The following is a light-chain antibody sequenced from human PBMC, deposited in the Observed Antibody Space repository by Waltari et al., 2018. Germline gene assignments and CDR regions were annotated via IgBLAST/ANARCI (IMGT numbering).Light chain of an antibody. CDR3: CSCPGTNTLGV. CDR2: DVT. V-gene: IGLV2-8*01. Sequence: QSALTQPPSASGSPGQSVTISCTGPSSDVGGYDHVPWYQQPPGKAPILIIYDVTNRPSGVPDRFSGSKSCTTASLAVSGLQAEAEADYYCCSCPGTNTLGVFGGGTTLTVL. J-gene: IGLJ3*02. CDR1: SSDVGGYDH.